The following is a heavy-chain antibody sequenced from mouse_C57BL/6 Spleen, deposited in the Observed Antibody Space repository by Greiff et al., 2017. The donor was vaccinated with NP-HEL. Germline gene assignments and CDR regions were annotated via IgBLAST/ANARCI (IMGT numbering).Heavy chain of an antibody. J-gene: IGHJ3*01. CDR3: ARDPGTRFAY. D-gene: IGHD4-1*01. V-gene: IGHV3-6*01. CDR1: GYSITSGYY. CDR2: ISYDGSN. Sequence: ESGPGLVKPSQSLSLTCSVTGYSITSGYYWNWIRQFPGNKLEWMGYISYDGSNNYNPSLKNRISITRDTSKNQFFLKLNSVTTEDTATYYCARDPGTRFAYWGQGTLVTVSA.